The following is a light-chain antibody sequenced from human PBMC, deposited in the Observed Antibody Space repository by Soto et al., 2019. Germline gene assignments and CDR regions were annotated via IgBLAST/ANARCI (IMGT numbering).Light chain of an antibody. V-gene: IGKV1-39*01. CDR3: QQSYSDFRT. CDR1: QSVSSY. J-gene: IGKJ1*01. Sequence: DIQMTQSPSSLSASVGDRVTITCRASQSVSSYLNWYQQKPGKAPNLLIYAATTLQSGVPSRFSGSGSGTDFSLTISSLQPEDFATYYCQQSYSDFRTFGQGTKVEIK. CDR2: AAT.